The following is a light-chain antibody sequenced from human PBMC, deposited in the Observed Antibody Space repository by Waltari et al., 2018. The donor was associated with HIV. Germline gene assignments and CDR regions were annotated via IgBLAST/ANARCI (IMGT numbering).Light chain of an antibody. CDR2: KAS. CDR3: QQYSSYLYS. V-gene: IGKV1-5*03. CDR1: QSISSW. Sequence: DIQMTQSHPTLSASVGDRVTITCRASQSISSWLAWYQQKPGKAPKLLIYKASSLETGVPSRFSGSGSGTEFTLTISSLQPDDFATYYCQQYSSYLYSFGQGTKLEIK. J-gene: IGKJ2*03.